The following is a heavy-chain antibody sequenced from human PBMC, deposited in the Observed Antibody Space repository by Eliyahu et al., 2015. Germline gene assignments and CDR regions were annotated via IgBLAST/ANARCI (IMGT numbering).Heavy chain of an antibody. D-gene: IGHD1-26*01. CDR3: ARGQWELLGAFDI. Sequence: QVQLQESGPGXVKPSETLSLTCXVSXGXISSYYWSWIRQPAGKGLEWIGRIYTSGSTNYNPSLKSRVTMSVDTSKNQFSLKLSSVTAADTAVYYCARGQWELLGAFDIWGQGTMVTVSS. V-gene: IGHV4-4*07. CDR1: XGXISSYY. J-gene: IGHJ3*02. CDR2: IYTSGST.